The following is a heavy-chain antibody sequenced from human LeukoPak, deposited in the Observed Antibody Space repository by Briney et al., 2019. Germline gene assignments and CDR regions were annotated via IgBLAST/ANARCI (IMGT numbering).Heavy chain of an antibody. CDR3: ASGPGGYVFYYFDS. V-gene: IGHV1-69*05. D-gene: IGHD2-15*01. CDR2: IIPIFGTA. CDR1: GGTFSSYA. J-gene: IGHJ4*02. Sequence: SVKVSCKASGGTFSSYAISWVRQAPGQGLEWMGGIIPIFGTANYAQKFQGRVTITTDESTSTAYMELSSLRSEDTAVYYCASGPGGYVFYYFDSWAREPWSPSPQ.